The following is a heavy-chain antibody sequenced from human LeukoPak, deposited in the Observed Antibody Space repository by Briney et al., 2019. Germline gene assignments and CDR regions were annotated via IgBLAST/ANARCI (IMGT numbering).Heavy chain of an antibody. V-gene: IGHV1-18*01. Sequence: ASVKVSCKASGYTFTSYGISWVRQAPGQGLEWMGWISAYNGNTNYAQKLQGRVTMTTDTSTSTAYMELRSLRSDDTAVYYCARGHPGKMVAYYYYYMDVWGKGTTVTVSS. CDR3: ARGHPGKMVAYYYYYMDV. CDR1: GYTFTSYG. CDR2: ISAYNGNT. D-gene: IGHD2-15*01. J-gene: IGHJ6*03.